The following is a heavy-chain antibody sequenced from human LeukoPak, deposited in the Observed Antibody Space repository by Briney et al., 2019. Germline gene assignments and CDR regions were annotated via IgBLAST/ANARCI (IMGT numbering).Heavy chain of an antibody. Sequence: GGSLRLSCAASGFTVSSNHMSWVRQAPGKGLEWVSVIYSGGSTYYADSVKGRFTISRDNSKNTLYLQMNSLRAEDTAVYYCARDQIVVVPAATYYYYMDVWGKGTTVTVSS. J-gene: IGHJ6*03. CDR1: GFTVSSNH. CDR2: IYSGGST. CDR3: ARDQIVVVPAATYYYYMDV. V-gene: IGHV3-66*01. D-gene: IGHD2-2*01.